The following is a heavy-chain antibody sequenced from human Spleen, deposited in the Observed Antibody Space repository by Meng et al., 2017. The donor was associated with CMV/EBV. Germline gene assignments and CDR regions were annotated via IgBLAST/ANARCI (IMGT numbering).Heavy chain of an antibody. V-gene: IGHV1-2*02. J-gene: IGHJ6*02. CDR2: INPYSGDT. CDR1: GYSFTDYD. CDR3: ARESGSETDYYYYYAMDA. D-gene: IGHD1-26*01. Sequence: ASVKVSCKASGYSFTDYDIHWVRQAPGQGPEWMGWINPYSGDTKYAQKFQGRVTLTTDTSTSTAYMQLSRLRSDDTALYYCARESGSETDYYYYYAMDAWGQGTTVTVSS.